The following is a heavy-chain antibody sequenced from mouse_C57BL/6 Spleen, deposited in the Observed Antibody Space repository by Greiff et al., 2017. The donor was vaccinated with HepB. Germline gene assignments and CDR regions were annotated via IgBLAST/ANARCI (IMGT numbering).Heavy chain of an antibody. J-gene: IGHJ2*01. CDR3: AREGTGLGAFDY. CDR1: GYAFSSYW. D-gene: IGHD3-1*01. V-gene: IGHV1-80*01. CDR2: IYPGDGDT. Sequence: QVHVKQSGAELVKPGASVKISCKASGYAFSSYWMNWVKQRPGKGLEWIGQIYPGDGDTNYNGKFKGKATLTADKSSSTAYMQLSSLTSEDSAVYFCAREGTGLGAFDYWGQGTTLTVSS.